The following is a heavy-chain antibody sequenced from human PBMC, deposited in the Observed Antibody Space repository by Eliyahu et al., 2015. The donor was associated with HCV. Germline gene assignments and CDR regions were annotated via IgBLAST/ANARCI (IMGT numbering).Heavy chain of an antibody. J-gene: IGHJ6*02. Sequence: EVKKPGSSVKVSCKASGGTFSSYAISWVRQAPGXGLXXMGGXIPIFGTXNYAQKFQGRVTITADKFTSTVYMELSSLRSEDTAVYYCARDKVTIFGVVIKGGFGMDVWGQGTTVTVSS. D-gene: IGHD3-3*01. CDR2: XIPIFGTX. CDR3: ARDKVTIFGVVIKGGFGMDV. V-gene: IGHV1-69*06. CDR1: GGTFSSYA.